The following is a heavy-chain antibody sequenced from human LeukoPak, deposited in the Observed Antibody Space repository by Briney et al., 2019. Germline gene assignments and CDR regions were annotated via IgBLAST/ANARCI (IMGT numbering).Heavy chain of an antibody. D-gene: IGHD3-22*01. CDR1: GFTFSSYW. CDR3: AKVYDSSLFDY. CDR2: IKQDGSEK. Sequence: GGSLRLSCAASGFTFSSYWMSWVRQAPGKGLEWVANIKQDGSEKYYVDSVKGRFTISRDNAKNSLYLQMNSLRAEDTAVYYCAKVYDSSLFDYWGQGTLVTVSS. V-gene: IGHV3-7*01. J-gene: IGHJ4*02.